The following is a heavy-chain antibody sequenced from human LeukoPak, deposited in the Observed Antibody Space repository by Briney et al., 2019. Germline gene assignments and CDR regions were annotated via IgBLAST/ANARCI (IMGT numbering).Heavy chain of an antibody. D-gene: IGHD1-26*01. V-gene: IGHV3-53*01. Sequence: GGSLRLSCAASGFTFSSYWMSWVRQAPGKGLEWVSVIYSGGSTYYADSVKGRFTISRDNSKNTLYLQMNSLRAEDTAVYYCARSGSMAYWGQGTLVTVSS. CDR3: ARSGSMAY. J-gene: IGHJ4*02. CDR1: GFTFSSYW. CDR2: IYSGGST.